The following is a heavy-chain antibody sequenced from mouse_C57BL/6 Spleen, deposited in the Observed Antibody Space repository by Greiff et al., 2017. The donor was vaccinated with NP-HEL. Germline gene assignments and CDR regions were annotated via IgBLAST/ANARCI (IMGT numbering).Heavy chain of an antibody. Sequence: VQRVESDAELVKPGASVKISCKVSGYTFTDHTIHWMKQRPEQGLEWIGYIYPRDGSTKYNEKFKGKATLTADKSSSTAYMQRNSLTSEDSAVYCCAKVDGYYDYFDYWGQGTTLTVSS. J-gene: IGHJ2*01. V-gene: IGHV1-78*01. D-gene: IGHD2-3*01. CDR1: GYTFTDHT. CDR2: IYPRDGST. CDR3: AKVDGYYDYFDY.